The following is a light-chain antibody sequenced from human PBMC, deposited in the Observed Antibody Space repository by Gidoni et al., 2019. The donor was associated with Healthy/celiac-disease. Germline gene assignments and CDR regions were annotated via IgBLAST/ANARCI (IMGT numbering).Light chain of an antibody. Sequence: IQMTQSPPSLPASVADRATITCRASQSISSYLNWYQQKPGKVTKLLIYPASSLQSGVRSRFSGSGSATDFTLTNSRLQPEYFATYCCQQRGTFGQGTKVEIK. CDR3: QQRGT. CDR1: QSISSY. V-gene: IGKV1-39*01. J-gene: IGKJ1*01. CDR2: PAS.